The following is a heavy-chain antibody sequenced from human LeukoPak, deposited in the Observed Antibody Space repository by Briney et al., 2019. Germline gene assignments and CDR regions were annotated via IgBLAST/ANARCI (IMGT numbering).Heavy chain of an antibody. CDR1: GFTFNKFA. J-gene: IGHJ4*02. CDR3: TKDWSASY. Sequence: PGGSLRLSCAASGFTFNKFAMTWVRQAPGKGLQWVSAISDNGGGTYYADSVKSRFTVSRDNSKNMLYLQMNSLRAEDTAVYYCTKDWSASYWGQGTLVTVSS. V-gene: IGHV3-23*01. CDR2: ISDNGGGT.